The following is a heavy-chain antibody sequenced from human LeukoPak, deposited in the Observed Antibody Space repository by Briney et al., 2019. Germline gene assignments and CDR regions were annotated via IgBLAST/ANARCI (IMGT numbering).Heavy chain of an antibody. D-gene: IGHD2/OR15-2a*01. Sequence: GGSLRLSCAASGFTFSSYTVNWVRQAPGKGLEWVAVISYDGSNKYYADSVKGRFTISRDNSKNTLYLQMNSLRAEDTAVYYCARQGNIDYWGQGTLVTVSS. CDR1: GFTFSSYT. CDR2: ISYDGSNK. CDR3: ARQGNIDY. J-gene: IGHJ4*02. V-gene: IGHV3-30*03.